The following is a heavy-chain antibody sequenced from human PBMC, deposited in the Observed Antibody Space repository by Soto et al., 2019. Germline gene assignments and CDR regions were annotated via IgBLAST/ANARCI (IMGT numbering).Heavy chain of an antibody. Sequence: QVQLQESGPGLVKPSQTLSLTCTVSGGSISSGGYYWSWIRQHPGKGLEWIGYIYYSGSTYYNPSLKSRVTISVDTSKNQFSLKLSSVTAADTAVYYCARDSIVWMVAASYYYGMDVWGQGTTVTVSS. V-gene: IGHV4-31*03. D-gene: IGHD2-15*01. CDR1: GGSISSGGYY. CDR3: ARDSIVWMVAASYYYGMDV. J-gene: IGHJ6*02. CDR2: IYYSGST.